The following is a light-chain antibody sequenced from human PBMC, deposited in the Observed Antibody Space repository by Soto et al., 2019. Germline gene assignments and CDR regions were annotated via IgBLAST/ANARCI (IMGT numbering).Light chain of an antibody. Sequence: EIVMTPSPATLSVSPGERATLSCRASQSVSSNLAWYQHKPGQARSLLIYDTSTRATGIPARISGSGSGTEFTLTITSVQSEDFAVYYCQQYNNGWTFGQGTKVEIK. CDR3: QQYNNGWT. CDR1: QSVSSN. V-gene: IGKV3-15*01. CDR2: DTS. J-gene: IGKJ1*01.